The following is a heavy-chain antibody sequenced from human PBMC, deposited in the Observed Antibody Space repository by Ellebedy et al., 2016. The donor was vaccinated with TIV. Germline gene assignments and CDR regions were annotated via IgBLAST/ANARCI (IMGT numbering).Heavy chain of an antibody. Sequence: GESLKISCAASGFTFSGYGMHWVRQAPGKGLELVAFIRHDESSTYHADSVEGRFTLSRDNSKNTLYLQMNSLRSEDTAVYYSAKEGEKGEFWGQGTLVTVSS. CDR3: AKEGEKGEF. J-gene: IGHJ4*02. D-gene: IGHD2-21*01. CDR2: IRHDESST. CDR1: GFTFSGYG. V-gene: IGHV3-30*02.